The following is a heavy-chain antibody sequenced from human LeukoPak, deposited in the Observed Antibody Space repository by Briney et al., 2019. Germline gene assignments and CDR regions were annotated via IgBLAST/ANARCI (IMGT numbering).Heavy chain of an antibody. D-gene: IGHD2-2*01. J-gene: IGHJ4*02. Sequence: GGSLRLSCAASGFTLSSFGMHWVRQAPGKGLEWVATISCDGSIKYYADSVKGRFTISRDNSKNTLYLQMNSLGAEDTALYYCAKEALYCSGTNCYVTFDYWGQGTLVTVSS. V-gene: IGHV3-30*18. CDR3: AKEALYCSGTNCYVTFDY. CDR2: ISCDGSIK. CDR1: GFTLSSFG.